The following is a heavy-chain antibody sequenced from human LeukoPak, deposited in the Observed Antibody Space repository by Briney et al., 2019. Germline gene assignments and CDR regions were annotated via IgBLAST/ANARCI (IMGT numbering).Heavy chain of an antibody. CDR3: ARHEDTAMVYYYFDY. D-gene: IGHD5-18*01. J-gene: IGHJ4*02. CDR2: IYYSGST. CDR1: GGSISSSSYY. Sequence: SETLSLTCTVSGGSISSSSYYWGWIRQPPGKVLEWIGSIYYSGSTYYNPSLKSRVTISVDTSKNQFSLKLSSVTAADTAVYYCARHEDTAMVYYYFDYWGQGTLVTVSS. V-gene: IGHV4-39*01.